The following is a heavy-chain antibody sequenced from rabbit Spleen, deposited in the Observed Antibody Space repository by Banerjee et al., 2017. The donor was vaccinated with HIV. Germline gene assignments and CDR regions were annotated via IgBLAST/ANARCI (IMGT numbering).Heavy chain of an antibody. V-gene: IGHV1S69*01. CDR1: VFSRSKYA. D-gene: IGHD4-2*01. Sequence: QAVEESGGRLVTPGTPLTLTCTVSVFSRSKYAVMWVRQAPGEGLQYIGIMTGSDTTAYATWAKGRFTISKTSTTVDLKITSPTTEDTATYFCARVFLGDYFGMALWGPGTLVTVS. J-gene: IGHJ6*01. CDR3: ARVFLGDYFGMAL. CDR2: MTGSDTT.